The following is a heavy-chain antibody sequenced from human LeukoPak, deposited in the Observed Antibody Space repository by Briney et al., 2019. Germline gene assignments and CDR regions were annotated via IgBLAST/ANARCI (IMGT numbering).Heavy chain of an antibody. CDR3: VRDDNYGSCLDY. Sequence: GVSLRLSCAASGFTFSRYWMHWVRLVPGKGPVWVSHINTDGKHTTYADSVKGRFTISRDDAKNTLYLQITSLRAEDTALYYCVRDDNYGSCLDYWGQGVLVTVSS. CDR2: INTDGKHT. D-gene: IGHD3-10*01. V-gene: IGHV3-74*01. CDR1: GFTFSRYW. J-gene: IGHJ4*02.